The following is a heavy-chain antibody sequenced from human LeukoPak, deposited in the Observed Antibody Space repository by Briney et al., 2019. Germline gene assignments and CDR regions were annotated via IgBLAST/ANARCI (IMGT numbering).Heavy chain of an antibody. V-gene: IGHV3-66*01. CDR1: GFTVSSNY. CDR3: ARVRGIQLWSDFDY. D-gene: IGHD5-18*01. J-gene: IGHJ4*02. Sequence: GGSLRLSCAASGFTVSSNYMSWVRQAPGKGLEWVSVIYSGGSTYYADSVKGRFTISGDNSKNTLYLQMNSLRAEDTAVYYCARVRGIQLWSDFDYWGQGTLVTVSS. CDR2: IYSGGST.